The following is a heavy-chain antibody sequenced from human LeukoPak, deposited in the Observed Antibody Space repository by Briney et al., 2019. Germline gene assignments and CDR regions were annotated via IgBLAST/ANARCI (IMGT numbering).Heavy chain of an antibody. Sequence: ASVKVSCKASGYTFTGYYMHWVQQAPGQGLEWMGRINPNSGGTNYAQKFQGRVTMTRDTSISTVYMELSRLRSDDTAVYYCARVSSPLQSNWFDPWGQGTLVTVSS. CDR3: ARVSSPLQSNWFDP. CDR2: INPNSGGT. CDR1: GYTFTGYY. J-gene: IGHJ5*02. V-gene: IGHV1-2*06. D-gene: IGHD1-14*01.